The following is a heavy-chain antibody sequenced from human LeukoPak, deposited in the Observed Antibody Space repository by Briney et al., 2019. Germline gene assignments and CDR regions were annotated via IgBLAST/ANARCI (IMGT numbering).Heavy chain of an antibody. CDR2: ISYDGSNK. D-gene: IGHD6-13*01. J-gene: IGHJ6*02. Sequence: GGSLRLSCAASGFTFSSYAMHWVRQAPGKGLEWVAVISYDGSNKYYADSVKGRFTISRDNSKNTLYLQMNSLRAEDTAVYYCARGAQQLVIYYYYGMDVWGQGTTVTVSS. V-gene: IGHV3-30-3*01. CDR1: GFTFSSYA. CDR3: ARGAQQLVIYYYYGMDV.